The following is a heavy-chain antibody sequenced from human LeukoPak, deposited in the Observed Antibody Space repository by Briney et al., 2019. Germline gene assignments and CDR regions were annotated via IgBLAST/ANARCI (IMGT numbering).Heavy chain of an antibody. CDR1: GASISSYF. D-gene: IGHD1-1*01. CDR2: ISYSGST. V-gene: IGHV4-59*08. Sequence: SQTLSLTCTVSGASISSYFWSWIRQPPGKGLEWIGYISYSGSTNYNPSLKSRVTISVDTSKNQFSLKLSSVTAADTAVYYCARRLKSFRTMSTGAFDIWGQGTMVTVSS. CDR3: ARRLKSFRTMSTGAFDI. J-gene: IGHJ3*02.